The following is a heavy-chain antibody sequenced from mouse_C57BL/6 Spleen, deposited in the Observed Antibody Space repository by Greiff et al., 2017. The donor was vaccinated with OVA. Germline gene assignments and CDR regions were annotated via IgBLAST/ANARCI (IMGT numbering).Heavy chain of an antibody. CDR1: GYTFTDYN. CDR2: INPNNGGT. J-gene: IGHJ2*01. CDR3: AIGGTGFDY. D-gene: IGHD3-3*01. V-gene: IGHV1-22*01. Sequence: EVQLQQSGPELMKPGASVKMSCKASGYTFTDYNMHWVKQSHGKSLEWIGYINPNNGGTSYNQKFKGKATLTVNKSSSTAYMELRSLTSEDSAVYYCAIGGTGFDYWGQGTTLTVSS.